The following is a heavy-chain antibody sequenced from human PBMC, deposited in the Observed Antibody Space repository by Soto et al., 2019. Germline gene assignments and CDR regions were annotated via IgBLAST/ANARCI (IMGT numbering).Heavy chain of an antibody. V-gene: IGHV1-18*04. Sequence: VASVKVSCTASGYTFTSSGISWVRQAPGQGLEWMGWISAYNGNTNYAQKLQGRVTMTTDTSTSTAYMELRSLRSDDTAVYYCARDLXYYDSSGYYYEAEYFQHWGQGTLVTVSS. CDR2: ISAYNGNT. D-gene: IGHD3-22*01. CDR3: ARDLXYYDSSGYYYEAEYFQH. J-gene: IGHJ1*01. CDR1: GYTFTSSG.